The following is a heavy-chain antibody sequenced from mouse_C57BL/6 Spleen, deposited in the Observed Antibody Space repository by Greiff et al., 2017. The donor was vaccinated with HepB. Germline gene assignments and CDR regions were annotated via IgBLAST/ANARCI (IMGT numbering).Heavy chain of an antibody. D-gene: IGHD3-1*01. CDR1: GYTFTDYE. J-gene: IGHJ4*01. V-gene: IGHV1-15*01. CDR3: TREGLRETVGYAMDD. CDR2: IDPETGGT. Sequence: VQLQQSGAELVRPGASVTLSCKASGYTFTDYEMHWVKQTPVHGLEWIGAIDPETGGTAYNQKFKGKAILTADKSSSTAYMELRSLTSEDSAVYYCTREGLRETVGYAMDDWGQGTSVTVSS.